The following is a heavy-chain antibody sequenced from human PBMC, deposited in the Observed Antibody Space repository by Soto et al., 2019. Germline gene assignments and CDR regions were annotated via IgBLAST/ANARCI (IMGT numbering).Heavy chain of an antibody. CDR3: TRRYFYDSSGYYMDDY. V-gene: IGHV3-73*02. CDR2: IRSKANSYAT. Sequence: EVQLVESGGGLVQPGGSLKLSCAASGFTFSGSAMHWVRQASGKGLQWVGRIRSKANSYATSYDASVKGRFTISRDDSKNTAYPQMNSLRTEDTAVYSCTRRYFYDSSGYYMDDYWGQGTLVTVSS. CDR1: GFTFSGSA. J-gene: IGHJ4*02. D-gene: IGHD3-22*01.